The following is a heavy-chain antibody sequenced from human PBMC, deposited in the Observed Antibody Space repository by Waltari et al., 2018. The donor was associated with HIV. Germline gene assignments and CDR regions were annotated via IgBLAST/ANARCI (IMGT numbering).Heavy chain of an antibody. D-gene: IGHD4-17*01. V-gene: IGHV3-9*01. Sequence: EVQLVESGGGLVQPGRSLRLSCVASGLRFDDYAMHWVRQAPGKGLEWVSRISWNSGNIGYADSVKGRFTISRDNAKNSLYLQMNSLRPEDTALYYCAKADYGDNHFDYWGQGTLVTVSS. CDR2: ISWNSGNI. J-gene: IGHJ4*02. CDR3: AKADYGDNHFDY. CDR1: GLRFDDYA.